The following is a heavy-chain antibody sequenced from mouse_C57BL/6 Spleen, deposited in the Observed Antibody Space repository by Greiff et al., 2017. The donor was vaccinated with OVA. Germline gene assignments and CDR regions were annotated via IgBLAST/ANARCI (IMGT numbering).Heavy chain of an antibody. D-gene: IGHD2-2*01. CDR1: GYAFTNYL. Sequence: VQLQQSGAELVRPGPSVTVSCKASGYAFTNYLIEWVKQRPGPGLEWIGVITPGSGGTNDNEKFTGKATLTADKSSSTAYMQRSSLTSEDSAVYFCARLYGYEAGCAYWGQGTLVTVAA. CDR2: ITPGSGGT. V-gene: IGHV1-54*01. J-gene: IGHJ3*01. CDR3: ARLYGYEAGCAY.